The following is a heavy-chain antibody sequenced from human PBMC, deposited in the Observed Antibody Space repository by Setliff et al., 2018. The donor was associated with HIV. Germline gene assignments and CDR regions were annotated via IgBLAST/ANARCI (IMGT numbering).Heavy chain of an antibody. CDR3: ARSSTLPWELPYFDY. V-gene: IGHV3-48*03. CDR2: ISSSGSTI. J-gene: IGHJ4*02. CDR1: GVSFNNYA. Sequence: PGGSLRLSCAASGVSFNNYAMSWVRQAPGKGLEWVSHISSSGSTIYYADSVKGRFTISRDNAKNSLFLQMNSLRAEDTAVYYCARSSTLPWELPYFDYWGQGTLVTVSS. D-gene: IGHD1-26*01.